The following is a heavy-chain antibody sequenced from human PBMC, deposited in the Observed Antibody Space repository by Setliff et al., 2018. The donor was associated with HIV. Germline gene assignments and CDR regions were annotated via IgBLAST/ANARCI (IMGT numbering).Heavy chain of an antibody. CDR1: GGSITSSSYY. CDR3: ARHVDIVAPFDY. CDR2: IFSSGST. V-gene: IGHV4-39*01. D-gene: IGHD5-12*01. J-gene: IGHJ4*02. Sequence: PSETLSLTCTVSGGSITSSSYYWGWIRQPPGKGLEWIGTIFSSGSTYYKPSLKSRVTISVDSTKNQISLRPSFVTAADTAVYYCARHVDIVAPFDYWGQGSRVTVS.